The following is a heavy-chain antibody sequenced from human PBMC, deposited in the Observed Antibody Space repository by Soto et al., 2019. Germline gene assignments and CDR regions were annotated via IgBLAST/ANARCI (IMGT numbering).Heavy chain of an antibody. Sequence: QVQLQESGPGLVKPSQTLSLTCTVSGGSISSGDYYWSWIRQPPGTGLEWIGYIYYSGSTYYNPAPRSRVTISVDTSKNQFALKLSSVTAADTAVYYCARDKAALYGMDVWGQGTTVTVSS. J-gene: IGHJ6*02. D-gene: IGHD6-25*01. V-gene: IGHV4-30-4*01. CDR2: IYYSGST. CDR1: GGSISSGDYY. CDR3: ARDKAALYGMDV.